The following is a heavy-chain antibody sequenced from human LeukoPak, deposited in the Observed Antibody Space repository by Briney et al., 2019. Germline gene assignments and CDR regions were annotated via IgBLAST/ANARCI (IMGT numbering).Heavy chain of an antibody. CDR1: GVTCSSYA. Sequence: GGSLRLSCAASGVTCSSYAMSWIRQAPGKGLEWASAIICSGGSTYYADSVKCRFTISRYNYKNTLYLQMNSLRVEDTAVYQCRRTYYYDSSDYFDFWGQGALVTVSS. D-gene: IGHD3-22*01. CDR3: RRTYYYDSSDYFDF. CDR2: IICSGGST. V-gene: IGHV3-23*01. J-gene: IGHJ4*02.